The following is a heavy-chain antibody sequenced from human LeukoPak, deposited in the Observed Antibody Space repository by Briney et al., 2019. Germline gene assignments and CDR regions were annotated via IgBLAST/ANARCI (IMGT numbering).Heavy chain of an antibody. J-gene: IGHJ4*02. D-gene: IGHD6-19*01. CDR3: ARAVYRSGGYYFDY. CDR1: GFTFSSYA. Sequence: PGRSLRLSWAASGFTFSSYAMQWVRQAPGKGLEWVAVISYDGSDKNYADSVKGRFTISRDTSKNTLYLQMNSLRADDTAVYYCARAVYRSGGYYFDYWGQGTLVIVSS. CDR2: ISYDGSDK. V-gene: IGHV3-30*04.